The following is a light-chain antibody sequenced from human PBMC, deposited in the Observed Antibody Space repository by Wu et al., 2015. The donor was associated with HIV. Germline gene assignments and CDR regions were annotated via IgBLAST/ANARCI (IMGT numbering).Light chain of an antibody. CDR2: GAS. Sequence: EIVLTQSPGTLSLSPGERATLSCRASQSVSSSYLAWYQQKPGQAPRLLIFGASSRATGIPDRFGGSGSGTDFTLTISRLEPEDFAVYYCQQYGSSSLTFGGGPRWRSN. CDR1: QSVSSSY. CDR3: QQYGSSSLT. J-gene: IGKJ4*01. V-gene: IGKV3-20*01.